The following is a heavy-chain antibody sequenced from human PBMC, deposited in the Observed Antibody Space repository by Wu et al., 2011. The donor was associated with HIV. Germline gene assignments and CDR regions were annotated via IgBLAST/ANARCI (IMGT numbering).Heavy chain of an antibody. CDR2: IVPVFGST. Sequence: QVQLVQSGPEVAKPGSSVRVSRKASGGTFDTFAISWVRQAPGRGLEWMGAIVPVFGSTNYAQNFQGRLTISTEPSASTNYYLELRGLRPEDTAIYYCAREWRYCTGGSPCPSEYLQHWAEGTLV. D-gene: IGHD2-8*02. V-gene: IGHV1-69*05. CDR3: AREWRYCTGGSPCPSEYLQH. CDR1: GGTFDTFA. J-gene: IGHJ1*01.